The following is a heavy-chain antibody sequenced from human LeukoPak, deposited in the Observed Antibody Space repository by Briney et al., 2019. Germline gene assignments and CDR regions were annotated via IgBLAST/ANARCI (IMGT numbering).Heavy chain of an antibody. CDR1: GGSISSGGYY. CDR2: IYYSGST. J-gene: IGHJ6*03. CDR3: ARAGIGGDYYYYYMDV. D-gene: IGHD3-16*01. Sequence: SETLSLTCTVSGGSISSGGYYWSWIRQHPGKGLEWIGHIYYSGSTYYNPSLKSRVTISVDTSKNQFSLKLSSVTAADTAVYYCARAGIGGDYYYYYMDVWGKGTTVTVSS. V-gene: IGHV4-31*03.